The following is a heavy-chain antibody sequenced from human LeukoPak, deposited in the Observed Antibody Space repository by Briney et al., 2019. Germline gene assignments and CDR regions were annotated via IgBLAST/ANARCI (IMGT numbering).Heavy chain of an antibody. D-gene: IGHD3-10*01. J-gene: IGHJ6*03. CDR2: ISAYNGNT. CDR3: ARVKGRDGYYYYYYMDV. V-gene: IGHV1-18*01. Sequence: GASVKVSCKASGYTFTSYGISWVRQAPGQGLEWMGWISAYNGNTNYAQKLQGRVTMTTDTSTSTAYMELRSLRSDDTAVYYCARVKGRDGYYYYYYMDVWGKGTTVTVSS. CDR1: GYTFTSYG.